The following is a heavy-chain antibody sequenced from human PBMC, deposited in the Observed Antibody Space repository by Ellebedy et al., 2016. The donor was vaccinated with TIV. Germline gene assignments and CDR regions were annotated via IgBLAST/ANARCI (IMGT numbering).Heavy chain of an antibody. CDR2: IIPAFGTA. J-gene: IGHJ4*02. CDR3: AREGMAKLDN. V-gene: IGHV1-69*13. CDR1: GGTFSSYT. Sequence: AASVKVSCKASGGTFSSYTISWVRQAPGQGLEWMGGIIPAFGTANYAQKLQGSATITADESTSTAYMELSSLRSEDTAVYYCAREGMAKLDNWGQGTLVTVSS. D-gene: IGHD6-13*01.